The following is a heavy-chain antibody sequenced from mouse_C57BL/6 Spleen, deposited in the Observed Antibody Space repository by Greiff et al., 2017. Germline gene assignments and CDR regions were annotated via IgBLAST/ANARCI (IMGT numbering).Heavy chain of an antibody. Sequence: QVQLQQSGAELMKPGASVKLSCKATGYTFTGYWIEWVKQRPGHGLEWIGEILPGRGSTNYNEKFKGKATFTADTSSNTAYMQLSSLITEYSAIYYCARRGSWYFEVWGTGTTVTVSS. V-gene: IGHV1-9*01. CDR3: ARRGSWYFEV. J-gene: IGHJ1*03. CDR1: GYTFTGYW. CDR2: ILPGRGST.